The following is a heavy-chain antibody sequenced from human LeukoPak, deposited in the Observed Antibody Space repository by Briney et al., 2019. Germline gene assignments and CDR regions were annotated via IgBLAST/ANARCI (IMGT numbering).Heavy chain of an antibody. Sequence: ASVKVSSKASGGTFSSYAISWVRQAPGQGLEWMGRIIPIFGTANYAQKFQGRVTITTDESTSTAYMELSSLRSEDTAVYYCARVPGYDFWSGYYDYWGQGTLVTVSS. D-gene: IGHD3-3*01. CDR1: GGTFSSYA. J-gene: IGHJ4*02. V-gene: IGHV1-69*05. CDR3: ARVPGYDFWSGYYDY. CDR2: IIPIFGTA.